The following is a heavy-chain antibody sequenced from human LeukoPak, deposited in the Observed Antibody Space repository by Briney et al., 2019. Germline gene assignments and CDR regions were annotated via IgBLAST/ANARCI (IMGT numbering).Heavy chain of an antibody. CDR2: ISGSGGST. CDR1: GFTFSDYY. CDR3: AKAPNYYYGMDV. Sequence: PGGSLRLSCAASGFTFSDYYMSWVRQAPGKGLEWVSAISGSGGSTYYADSVKGRFTISRDNSKNTLYLQMNSLRAEDTAVYYCAKAPNYYYGMDVWGQGTTVTVSS. V-gene: IGHV3-23*01. J-gene: IGHJ6*02.